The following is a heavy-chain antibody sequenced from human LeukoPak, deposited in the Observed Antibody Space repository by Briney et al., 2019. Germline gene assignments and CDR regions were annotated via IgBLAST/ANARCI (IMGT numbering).Heavy chain of an antibody. J-gene: IGHJ4*02. CDR1: GGSISSYY. Sequence: SETLSLTCTVSGGSISSYYWSWIRQPPGKGLEWIGYIYYSGSTNYNPSLKSRVTISVDKSKNQFSLKLSSVTAADTAVYYCAGGTSGYDYESIFDYWGQGTLVTVSS. V-gene: IGHV4-59*12. D-gene: IGHD5-12*01. CDR2: IYYSGST. CDR3: AGGTSGYDYESIFDY.